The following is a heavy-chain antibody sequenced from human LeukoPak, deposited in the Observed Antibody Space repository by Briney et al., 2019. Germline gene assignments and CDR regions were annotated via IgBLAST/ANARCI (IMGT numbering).Heavy chain of an antibody. Sequence: ASVKVSCKASGYTFTGYYMHWVRQAPGQGLEWMGWISAYNGNTNYAQKLQGRVTMTTDTSTSTAYMELRSLRSDDTAVYYCARESGYDPNYYYYYMDVWGKGTTVTVSS. CDR3: ARESGYDPNYYYYYMDV. V-gene: IGHV1-18*04. CDR2: ISAYNGNT. J-gene: IGHJ6*03. CDR1: GYTFTGYY. D-gene: IGHD5-12*01.